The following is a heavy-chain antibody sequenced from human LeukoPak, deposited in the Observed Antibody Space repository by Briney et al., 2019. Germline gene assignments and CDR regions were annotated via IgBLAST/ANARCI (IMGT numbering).Heavy chain of an antibody. D-gene: IGHD3-9*01. CDR3: ARDREYFDWLSVHEFDY. J-gene: IGHJ4*02. V-gene: IGHV3-30*04. CDR2: ISYDGSNK. CDR1: GFTFSSYA. Sequence: PGGSLRLSCAASGFTFSSYAMHWVRQAPGKGLEWVAVISYDGSNKYYADSVKGRFTISRDNAKNSLYLRMNSLRAEDTAVYYCARDREYFDWLSVHEFDYWGQGTLVTVSS.